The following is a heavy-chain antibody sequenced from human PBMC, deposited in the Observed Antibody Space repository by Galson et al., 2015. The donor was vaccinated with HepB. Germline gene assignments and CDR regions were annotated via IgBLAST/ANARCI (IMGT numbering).Heavy chain of an antibody. J-gene: IGHJ4*02. CDR1: GFTFSNYA. CDR2: ISDSGGST. D-gene: IGHD5-18*01. V-gene: IGHV3-23*01. CDR3: AKEQSGYSYGPFDS. Sequence: SLRLSCAASGFTFSNYAMSWVRQAPGKGLEWVSGISDSGGSTHYADSVKGRFAISRDNSKSTLSLQMNSLRAEDTAVYYCAKEQSGYSYGPFDSWGQGTLVSVSS.